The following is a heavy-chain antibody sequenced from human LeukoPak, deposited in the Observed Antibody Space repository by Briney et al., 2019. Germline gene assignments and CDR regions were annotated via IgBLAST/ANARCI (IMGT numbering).Heavy chain of an antibody. Sequence: PGGSLRLSCEASGFTFSRYWMHWVRQVPGKGLMWVSRIKSDESSASYADFVKGRFTISRDNAKNTLYLQMNNLRGDDTAVYYCARLPILYHYGMDVWGQGTTVTVSS. J-gene: IGHJ6*02. CDR1: GFTFSRYW. V-gene: IGHV3-74*01. CDR2: IKSDESSA. CDR3: ARLPILYHYGMDV. D-gene: IGHD3-3*01.